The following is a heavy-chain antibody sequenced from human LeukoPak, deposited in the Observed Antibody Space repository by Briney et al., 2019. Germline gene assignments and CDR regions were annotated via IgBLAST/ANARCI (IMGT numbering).Heavy chain of an antibody. CDR2: IYPGGSDT. Sequence: GESLKISCKGSGYSFTSYWIGWVRQMPGKGLEWMGIIYPGGSDTRYSPSFQGQVTISADKSISTAYLQWSRLKASDTAMYYCARATNFDWSNRYFDYWGQGTLVTVSS. CDR1: GYSFTSYW. J-gene: IGHJ4*02. D-gene: IGHD3-9*01. CDR3: ARATNFDWSNRYFDY. V-gene: IGHV5-51*01.